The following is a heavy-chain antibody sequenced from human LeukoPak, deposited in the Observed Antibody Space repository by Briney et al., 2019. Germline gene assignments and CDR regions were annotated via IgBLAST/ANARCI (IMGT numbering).Heavy chain of an antibody. CDR3: ARSVQWLPY. D-gene: IGHD6-19*01. CDR2: ISGSGTTM. CDR1: GFPCSSYE. J-gene: IGHJ4*02. V-gene: IGHV3-48*03. Sequence: PGGSLRLSCVASGFPCSSYEMNWLRQSPGKGLEWVSYISGSGTTMYYADSVKGRFTISRDNAKNSLYLQMNSLRAEDTAIYYCARSVQWLPYWGQGTLVTVSS.